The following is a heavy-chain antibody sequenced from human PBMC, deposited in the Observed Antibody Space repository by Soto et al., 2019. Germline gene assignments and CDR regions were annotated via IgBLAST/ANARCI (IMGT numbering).Heavy chain of an antibody. Sequence: EVQLVESGGGLVQPGGSLRLSCAASGFTFSSYWMSWVRQAPGKGLEWVANIKQDGSEKYYVDSVKGRFTISRDNAKNSLYLQMNSLRAEDTAVYYCARDREWLIPRVFDYWGQGTLVTVSS. V-gene: IGHV3-7*01. CDR1: GFTFSSYW. J-gene: IGHJ4*02. CDR2: IKQDGSEK. D-gene: IGHD6-19*01. CDR3: ARDREWLIPRVFDY.